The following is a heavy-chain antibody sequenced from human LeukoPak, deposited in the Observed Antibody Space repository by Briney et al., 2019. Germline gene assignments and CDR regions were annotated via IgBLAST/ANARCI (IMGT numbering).Heavy chain of an antibody. CDR2: ISGSGGST. D-gene: IGHD5-18*01. V-gene: IGHV3-23*01. J-gene: IGHJ5*02. CDR1: GFTFSSYG. CDR3: VRGYSYGWFDP. Sequence: GGSLRLSCAASGFTFSSYGMSWVRQAPGKGLEWVSAISGSGGSTYYAASVTGRFTISRDNSKNTLNLQMNSLRAEDTAVYYCVRGYSYGWFDPWGKGTLVTVSS.